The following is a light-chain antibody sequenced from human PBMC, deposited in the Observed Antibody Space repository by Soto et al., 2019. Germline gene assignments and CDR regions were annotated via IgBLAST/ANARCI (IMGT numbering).Light chain of an antibody. J-gene: IGLJ2*01. CDR3: SSYAGSNIL. V-gene: IGLV2-8*01. CDR1: SSDVGAYDL. Sequence: QSALTQPPSASGSPGQSVTISCTGTSSDVGAYDLVSWYQQHPDKAPKLILYEVAKRPSGVPDRFSGSKSGNTASLTVSGLQADDEADYYCSSYAGSNILFGGGTKVTVL. CDR2: EVA.